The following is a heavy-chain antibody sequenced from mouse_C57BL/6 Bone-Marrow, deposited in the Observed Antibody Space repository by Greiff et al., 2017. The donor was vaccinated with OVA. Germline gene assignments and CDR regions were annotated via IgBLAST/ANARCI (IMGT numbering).Heavy chain of an antibody. V-gene: IGHV1-55*01. J-gene: IGHJ4*01. CDR2: IYPGSGST. CDR3: ARATPFVDD. CDR1: GYTFTSYW. Sequence: QVQLQQSGAELVKPGASVKMSCKASGYTFTSYWITWVKQRPGQGLEWIGDIYPGSGSTNYNEKFKGKATLTVDTSSSTAYMQLSSLTSEDSAVYYCARATPFVDDWGQGTSVTVDS. D-gene: IGHD1-1*01.